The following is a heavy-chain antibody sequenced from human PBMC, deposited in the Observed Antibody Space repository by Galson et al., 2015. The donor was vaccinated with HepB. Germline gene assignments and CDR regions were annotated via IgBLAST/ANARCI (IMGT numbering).Heavy chain of an antibody. CDR2: IKEDGSET. CDR3: TRDPTPHSGSAWYDAFDI. CDR1: GFTFSNYW. Sequence: SLRLSCAASGFTFSNYWMTWVRQTPGKGLEWVANIKEDGSETNYVDSVKGRFTVSRDNAKNSLDLEMSSVRVEDTAMYYCTRDPTPHSGSAWYDAFDIWGQGTMVTVSS. V-gene: IGHV3-7*01. J-gene: IGHJ3*02. D-gene: IGHD6-19*01.